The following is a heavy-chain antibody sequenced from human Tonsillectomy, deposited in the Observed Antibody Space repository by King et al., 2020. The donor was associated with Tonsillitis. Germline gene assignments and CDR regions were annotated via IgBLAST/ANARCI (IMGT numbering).Heavy chain of an antibody. CDR3: AKDIGPNIVGYLGGYGMDV. V-gene: IGHV3-9*01. CDR2: ISWNSGSM. CDR1: GFIFDVYA. D-gene: IGHD3-16*02. J-gene: IGHJ6*04. Sequence: VQLVQSGGGLVQPGRSLRLSCAASGFIFDVYAMHWVRQAPGKGLEWVSGISWNSGSMAYVDSVKGRFTISRDNAKNSLYLQMNSLRAEDTALYYCAKDIGPNIVGYLGGYGMDVWGKGTTVTVSS.